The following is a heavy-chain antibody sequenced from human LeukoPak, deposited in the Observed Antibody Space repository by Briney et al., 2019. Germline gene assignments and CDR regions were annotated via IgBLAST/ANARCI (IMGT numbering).Heavy chain of an antibody. V-gene: IGHV3-21*01. CDR3: ARDAKSAAAGFDY. Sequence: GGSLRLSCAASGFTFSSYSMNWVRQAPGKGLEWVSSISSSSSYIYYADSVKGRFTISRDNAKNSLYLQMNSLRAEDTAVYYCARDAKSAAAGFDYWGLGTLVTVSS. CDR1: GFTFSSYS. CDR2: ISSSSSYI. D-gene: IGHD6-13*01. J-gene: IGHJ4*02.